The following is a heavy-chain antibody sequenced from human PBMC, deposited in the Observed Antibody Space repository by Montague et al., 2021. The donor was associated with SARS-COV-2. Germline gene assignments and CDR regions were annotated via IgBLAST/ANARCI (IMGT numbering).Heavy chain of an antibody. D-gene: IGHD5-24*01. CDR1: GYSISSGCY. J-gene: IGHJ3*02. CDR2: IYHSGTT. CDR3: ARDRTFRDGYLDAFEI. Sequence: SATLSLTCTVSGYSISSGCYWGWIRKFPGKGLEWIGSIYHSGTTYYNPSLKSRVTISVDTPKNQFSLKMYSVTAADTAQFYCARDRTFRDGYLDAFEIWGQGTMVTVSS. V-gene: IGHV4-38-2*02.